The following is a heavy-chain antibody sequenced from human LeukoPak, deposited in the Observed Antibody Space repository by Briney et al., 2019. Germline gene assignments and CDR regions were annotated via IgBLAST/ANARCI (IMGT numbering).Heavy chain of an antibody. J-gene: IGHJ3*01. D-gene: IGHD3-22*01. Sequence: GESLKISCKGSGYSFTSYWIGWVRQMPGKGLEWMGIIYPGDSDTRYSPSIQGQVTISADKSISTASLQWSSLQASDTAMYYCARRDYFDSSGSATTFDLWGQGTMVTVSS. CDR1: GYSFTSYW. CDR3: ARRDYFDSSGSATTFDL. CDR2: IYPGDSDT. V-gene: IGHV5-51*01.